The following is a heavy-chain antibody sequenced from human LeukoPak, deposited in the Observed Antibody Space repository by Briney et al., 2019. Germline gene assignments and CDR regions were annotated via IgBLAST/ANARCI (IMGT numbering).Heavy chain of an antibody. D-gene: IGHD3-10*01. J-gene: IGHJ4*02. CDR3: ATDRVRGVIPLGY. Sequence: GGSLRLSCAASGSTFSSYSMNWVRQAPGKGLVWVSRINSDGSTTNYVDSVKGRFTISRDNAKNTLYLQMNNLRAEDTAVYYCATDRVRGVIPLGYWGQGTLVTVSS. CDR1: GSTFSSYS. CDR2: INSDGSTT. V-gene: IGHV3-74*01.